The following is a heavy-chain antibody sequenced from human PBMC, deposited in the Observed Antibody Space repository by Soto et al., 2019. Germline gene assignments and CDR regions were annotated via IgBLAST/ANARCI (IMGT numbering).Heavy chain of an antibody. Sequence: ASVKVSCKASGYNFTSYYMHWVRQAPGQGLEWMGIINPSGGSTSYAQKFQGRVTMTRDTSTSTVYMELSSLRSEDTAVYYCARDRTPPYDSSAPVWYFDYWGQGTLVTVSS. CDR2: INPSGGST. V-gene: IGHV1-46*01. D-gene: IGHD3-22*01. J-gene: IGHJ4*02. CDR3: ARDRTPPYDSSAPVWYFDY. CDR1: GYNFTSYY.